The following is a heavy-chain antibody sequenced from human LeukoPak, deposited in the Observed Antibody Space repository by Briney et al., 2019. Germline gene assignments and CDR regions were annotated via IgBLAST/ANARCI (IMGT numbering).Heavy chain of an antibody. V-gene: IGHV1-69*05. D-gene: IGHD1-26*01. CDR1: GGTFSSYA. CDR3: ARVRFSGGYYFDY. J-gene: IGHJ4*02. Sequence: SVKVSCKASGGTFSSYAISWVRQAPGQGLEWMGGIIPIFGTANYAQKFQGRVTITTDESTSTAYMELSSLRSEDTAVYYCARVRFSGGYYFDYWGQGTLVTVSS. CDR2: IIPIFGTA.